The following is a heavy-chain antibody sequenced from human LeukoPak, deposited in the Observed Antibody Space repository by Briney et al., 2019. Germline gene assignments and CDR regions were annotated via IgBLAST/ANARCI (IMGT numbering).Heavy chain of an antibody. CDR2: ITYDGSNK. V-gene: IGHV3-33*05. CDR3: ARVRPGSNYVDFDY. Sequence: GGSLRLSCAASGFTFSSCGMHWVRQAPGKGLEWVAVITYDGSNKCYAGSVKGRFTISRDNSRSTLYLQMNSLRAEDTAVYYCARVRPGSNYVDFDYWGQGTLVTVSS. D-gene: IGHD4-11*01. CDR1: GFTFSSCG. J-gene: IGHJ4*02.